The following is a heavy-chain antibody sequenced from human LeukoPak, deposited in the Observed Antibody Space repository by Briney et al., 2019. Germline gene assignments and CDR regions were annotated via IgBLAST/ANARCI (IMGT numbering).Heavy chain of an antibody. V-gene: IGHV1-3*01. D-gene: IGHD6-13*01. CDR1: GYTFTSYA. Sequence: HGASVKVSCKASGYTFTSYAMHWVRQAPGQRLEWMGWINAGNGNTKYSQKFQGRVTITRDTSISTAYMELSRLRSDDTAVYYCARAMYSSSWYYGDSYYYYGMDVWGQGTTVTVSS. J-gene: IGHJ6*02. CDR2: INAGNGNT. CDR3: ARAMYSSSWYYGDSYYYYGMDV.